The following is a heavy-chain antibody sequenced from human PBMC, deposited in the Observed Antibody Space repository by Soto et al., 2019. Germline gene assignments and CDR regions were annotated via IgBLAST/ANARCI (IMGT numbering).Heavy chain of an antibody. CDR2: INHSGST. CDR3: ARASDSSSWIGYGMDV. J-gene: IGHJ6*02. V-gene: IGHV4-34*01. D-gene: IGHD6-13*01. CDR1: GGSFSGYY. Sequence: NLSETLSLTCAVYGGSFSGYYWSWIRQPPGKGLEWIGEINHSGSTNYNPSLKSRVTISVDTSKNQFSLKLSSVTAADTAVYYCARASDSSSWIGYGMDVWGQGTTVTVSS.